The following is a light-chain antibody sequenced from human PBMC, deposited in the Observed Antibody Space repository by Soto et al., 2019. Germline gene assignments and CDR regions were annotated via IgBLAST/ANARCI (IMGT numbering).Light chain of an antibody. V-gene: IGLV2-14*01. CDR1: SSDVGGYNY. Sequence: QSALAKPASLNEFPGQSITISCTGTSSDVGGYNYVSWYQQPPGKAPKLMIYAVTNRPSGVSNRFSGSKSGNTASLTISGLQAEDEADYYCSSYTSSSSYVFGTGTKVTVL. CDR2: AVT. J-gene: IGLJ1*01. CDR3: SSYTSSSSYV.